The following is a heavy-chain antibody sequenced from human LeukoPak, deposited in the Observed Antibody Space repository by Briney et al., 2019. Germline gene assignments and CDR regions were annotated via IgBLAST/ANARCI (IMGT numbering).Heavy chain of an antibody. J-gene: IGHJ3*02. D-gene: IGHD3-10*01. V-gene: IGHV3-21*01. CDR3: ARDRGWFGESPDAFDI. CDR2: ISSSSSYI. CDR1: GFTFSSYA. Sequence: KSGGSLRLSCAASGFTFSSYAMSWVRQAPGKGREWVSSISSSSSYIYYADSVKGRFTISRDNAKNSLYLQMNSLRAEDTAVYYCARDRGWFGESPDAFDIWGQGTMVTVSS.